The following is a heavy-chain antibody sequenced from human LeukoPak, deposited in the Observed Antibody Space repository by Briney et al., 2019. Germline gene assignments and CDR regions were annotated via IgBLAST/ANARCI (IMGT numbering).Heavy chain of an antibody. CDR1: GGTFSSYA. V-gene: IGHV1-69*13. D-gene: IGHD3-9*01. J-gene: IGHJ4*02. CDR3: AREVYDILTGYPDYFDY. Sequence: SVKVSCKASGGTFSSYAISWVRQAPGHGLEWMGGIIPIFGTANYAQKFQARVTITADESTSTAYMELSSLTSEDAAVYYCAREVYDILTGYPDYFDYWGQGTLVTVSS. CDR2: IIPIFGTA.